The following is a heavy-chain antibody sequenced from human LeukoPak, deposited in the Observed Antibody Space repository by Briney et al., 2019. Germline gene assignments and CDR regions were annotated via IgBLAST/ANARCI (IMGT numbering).Heavy chain of an antibody. D-gene: IGHD6-13*01. CDR2: ISISGNYI. Sequence: GGSLRLSCAASGFTFSSYSMNWVRQAPGKGLEWVSSISISGNYIYYVDSVKGRFTISRDNAKNSLYLQMNSLRAEDTAVYYCARRIAATGTGGYFDSWGQGILVTVSS. CDR3: ARRIAATGTGGYFDS. V-gene: IGHV3-21*04. CDR1: GFTFSSYS. J-gene: IGHJ4*02.